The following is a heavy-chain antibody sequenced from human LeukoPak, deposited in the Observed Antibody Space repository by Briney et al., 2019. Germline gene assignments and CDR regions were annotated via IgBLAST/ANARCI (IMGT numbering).Heavy chain of an antibody. V-gene: IGHV3-73*01. CDR3: TIGTPDRGVYYYYYMDV. D-gene: IGHD1-7*01. Sequence: PGGSLRLSCAASAFTFSGPAMHWVRQASGKGLEWVGRIRSKANSYATAYAASVKGRFTISRDGSKNTAYLQMNSLKTEDTAVYYCTIGTPDRGVYYYYYMDVWGKGTTVTVSS. CDR2: IRSKANSYAT. CDR1: AFTFSGPA. J-gene: IGHJ6*03.